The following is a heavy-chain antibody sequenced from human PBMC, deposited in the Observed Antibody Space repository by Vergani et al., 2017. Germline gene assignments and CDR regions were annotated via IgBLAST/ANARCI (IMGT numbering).Heavy chain of an antibody. V-gene: IGHV3-30*02. J-gene: IGHJ4*02. CDR3: AKHFRGWGIDY. Sequence: QVQLVESGGGVVQRGGSLRLSCATSGFTLSNYDMQWMRRGPGKGLEFGAFIHYDGSNQYYADSVKGRFTLSRDFSKNTLYLQMNSLRTADTATYYCAKHFRGWGIDYWGQGTQVIVSS. CDR1: GFTLSNYD. CDR2: IHYDGSNQ. D-gene: IGHD3-16*01.